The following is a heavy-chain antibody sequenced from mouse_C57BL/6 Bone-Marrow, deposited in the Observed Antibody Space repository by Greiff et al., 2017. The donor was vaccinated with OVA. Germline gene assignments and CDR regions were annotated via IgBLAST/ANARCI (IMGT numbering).Heavy chain of an antibody. CDR1: GFTFSSYA. V-gene: IGHV5-4*01. CDR2: ISDGGSYT. D-gene: IGHD1-1*01. J-gene: IGHJ2*01. CDR3: ARGDFFITTVVDFDY. Sequence: EVQVVESGGGLVKPGGSLKLSCAASGFTFSSYAMSWVRQTPEKRLEWVATISDGGSYTYYPDNVKGRFTISRDNAKNNLYLQMSHLKSEDTAMYYCARGDFFITTVVDFDYWGQGTTLTVSS.